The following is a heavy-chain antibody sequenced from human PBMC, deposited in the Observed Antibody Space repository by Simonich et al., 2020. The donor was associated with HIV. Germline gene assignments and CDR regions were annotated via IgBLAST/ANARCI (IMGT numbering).Heavy chain of an antibody. J-gene: IGHJ5*02. CDR1: AGSFSGHY. CDR3: VRVPGGSGRVAWYDP. V-gene: IGHV4-34*01. D-gene: IGHD3-10*01. Sequence: QALLKQWGTGLLKPSEPLSLTCAVYAGSFSGHYWSWIRQPPGKGLEWIGEINHKGRTNYNPSLKSRVSISIDTSKNQFSLRLSSVTAADTAVYYCVRVPGGSGRVAWYDPWGQGTLVTVSS. CDR2: INHKGRT.